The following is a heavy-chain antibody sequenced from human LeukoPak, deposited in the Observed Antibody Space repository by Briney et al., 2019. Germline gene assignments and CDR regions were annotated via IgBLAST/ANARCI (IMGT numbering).Heavy chain of an antibody. V-gene: IGHV1-8*01. D-gene: IGHD3-22*01. CDR2: MNPNSGNT. J-gene: IGHJ4*02. Sequence: ASVKVSCKASGYTFTSYDINWVRQATGQGLEWMGWMNPNSGNTGYAQKFQGRVTMTRNTSIRTAYMELSSLRSEDTAVHYCVSPGVYYDSSGYYPFDHWGQGTLVTVSS. CDR3: VSPGVYYDSSGYYPFDH. CDR1: GYTFTSYD.